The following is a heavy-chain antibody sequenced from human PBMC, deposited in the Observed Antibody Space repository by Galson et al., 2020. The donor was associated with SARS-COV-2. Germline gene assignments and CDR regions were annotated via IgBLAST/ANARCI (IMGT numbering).Heavy chain of an antibody. J-gene: IGHJ6*02. CDR3: ARDSDYYDFWSGYYYGMDV. CDR2: IYTSGST. CDR1: GGSISSYY. Sequence: ETSETLSLTCTVSGGSISSYYWSWIRQPAGKGLEWIGRIYTSGSTNYNPSLKSRVTMSVDTSKNQFSLKLSSVTAADTAVYYCARDSDYYDFWSGYYYGMDVWGQGTTVIVSS. D-gene: IGHD3-3*01. V-gene: IGHV4-4*07.